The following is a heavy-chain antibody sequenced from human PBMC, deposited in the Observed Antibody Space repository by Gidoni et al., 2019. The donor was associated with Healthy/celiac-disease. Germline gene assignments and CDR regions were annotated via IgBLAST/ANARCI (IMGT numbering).Heavy chain of an antibody. D-gene: IGHD3-10*01. CDR3: ASDSDGGY. Sequence: EVQLVESGGGSVPPGGSLRLSCAASGFPFSSYEMNWVRHAPGKGLEGVSYISSSGSTIYYADSVKGRFTISRDNAKNSLYLQMNGLRAEDTAVYYCASDSDGGYWGQGTLVTVSS. J-gene: IGHJ4*02. CDR1: GFPFSSYE. CDR2: ISSSGSTI. V-gene: IGHV3-48*03.